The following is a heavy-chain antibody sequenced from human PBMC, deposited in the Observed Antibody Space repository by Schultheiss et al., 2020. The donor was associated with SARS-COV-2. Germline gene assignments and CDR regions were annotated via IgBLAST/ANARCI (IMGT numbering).Heavy chain of an antibody. CDR2: IYYSGST. CDR3: ASAPYCSSTSCYLDY. Sequence: SETLSLTCAVYGGSFSGYYWSWIRQPAGKGLEWIGYIYYSGSTNYNPSLKSRVTISVDTSKNQFSLKLSSVTAADTAVYYCASAPYCSSTSCYLDYWGQGTLVTVSS. V-gene: IGHV4-59*08. J-gene: IGHJ4*02. D-gene: IGHD2-2*01. CDR1: GGSFSGYY.